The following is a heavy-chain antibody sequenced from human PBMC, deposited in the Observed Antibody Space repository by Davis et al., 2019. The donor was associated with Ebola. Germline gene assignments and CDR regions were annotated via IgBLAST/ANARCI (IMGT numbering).Heavy chain of an antibody. CDR1: GYSISSGYY. D-gene: IGHD3-3*01. CDR3: ASTGRGSNYDFWSGYSPGYFYYGMDV. Sequence: MPSETLSLTCTVSGYSISSGYYWGWIRQPPGKGLEWIGSIYHSGSTYYNPSLKSRVTISVDTSKNQFSLKLSSVTAADTAEYYCASTGRGSNYDFWSGYSPGYFYYGMDVWGKGTTVTVSS. J-gene: IGHJ6*04. V-gene: IGHV4-38-2*02. CDR2: IYHSGST.